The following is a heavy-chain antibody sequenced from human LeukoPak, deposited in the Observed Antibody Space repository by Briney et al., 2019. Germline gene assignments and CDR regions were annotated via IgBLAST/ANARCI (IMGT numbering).Heavy chain of an antibody. CDR2: ISGSSGFV. CDR3: AAEGRYAHSRGFFAY. V-gene: IGHV3-21*01. D-gene: IGHD3-16*01. CDR1: GFTFSFYT. J-gene: IGHJ4*02. Sequence: GGSLRLSCVGSGFTFSFYTINWVRQAPGKGLEWVSSISGSSGFVHYGDSVRGRFTISRDNAGNSVDLQMHSLGVDDTAVYYCAAEGRYAHSRGFFAYWGQGVRVTVSS.